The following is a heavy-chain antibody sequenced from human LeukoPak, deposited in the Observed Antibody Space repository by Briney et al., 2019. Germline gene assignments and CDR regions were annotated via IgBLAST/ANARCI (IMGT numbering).Heavy chain of an antibody. CDR3: AKEGPYDILTGYFGPGDY. V-gene: IGHV3-23*01. CDR1: GFTFSSYA. D-gene: IGHD3-9*01. CDR2: ISGSGGST. Sequence: GGSLRLSCAASGFTFSSYAMSWLPQAPGKGLVWVSTISGSGGSTYYADSVRGRFTISRDKSKNTLYLQMNSLRAEDTAVYYCAKEGPYDILTGYFGPGDYWGQGTLVTVPS. J-gene: IGHJ4*02.